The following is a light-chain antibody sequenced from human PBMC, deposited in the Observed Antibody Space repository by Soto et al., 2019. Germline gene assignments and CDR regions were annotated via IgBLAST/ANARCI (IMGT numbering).Light chain of an antibody. J-gene: IGKJ4*01. V-gene: IGKV1-39*01. CDR1: QTISTF. Sequence: DIQLTQSPSSLSASVGDRVSITCRTSQTISTFLNWYHHRPGQAPKLLIYSISNLQSGVPSRFSGGGAGTEFTLTISSLQPEDFGSYYCQQTYNLPPTFGGGTRVQIK. CDR2: SIS. CDR3: QQTYNLPPT.